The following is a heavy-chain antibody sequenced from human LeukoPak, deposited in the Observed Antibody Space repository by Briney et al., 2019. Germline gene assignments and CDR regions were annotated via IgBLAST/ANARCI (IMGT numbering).Heavy chain of an antibody. V-gene: IGHV4-61*01. D-gene: IGHD6-13*01. CDR1: GGSISSSSYY. CDR3: ARDSSGGSSWDNRKRYYYYGMDV. CDR2: IYYSGST. J-gene: IGHJ6*02. Sequence: PSETLSLTCTVSGGSISSSSYYWGWIRQPPGKGLEWIGYIYYSGSTNYNPSLKSRVTISVDTSKNQFSLKLSSVTAADTAVYYCARDSSGGSSWDNRKRYYYYGMDVWGQGTTVTVSS.